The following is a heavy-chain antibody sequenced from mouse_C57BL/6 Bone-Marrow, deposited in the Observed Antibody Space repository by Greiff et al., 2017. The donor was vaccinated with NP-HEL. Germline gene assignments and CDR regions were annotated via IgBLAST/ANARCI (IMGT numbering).Heavy chain of an antibody. Sequence: VMLVESGPGLVQPSQSLSITCTVSGFSLTSYGVHWVRQSPGKGLEWLGVIWSGGSTDYNAAFISRLSISKDNSKSQVFFKMNSLQADDTAIYYCARNPHYYGSSYDFDVWGTGTTVTVSS. V-gene: IGHV2-2*01. CDR3: ARNPHYYGSSYDFDV. CDR1: GFSLTSYG. J-gene: IGHJ1*03. CDR2: IWSGGST. D-gene: IGHD1-1*01.